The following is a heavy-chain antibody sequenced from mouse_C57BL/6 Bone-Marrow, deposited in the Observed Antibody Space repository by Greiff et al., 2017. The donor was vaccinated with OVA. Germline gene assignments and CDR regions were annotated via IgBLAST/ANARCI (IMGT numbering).Heavy chain of an antibody. CDR2: IYPGGGYT. J-gene: IGHJ3*01. CDR3: ARIYYYGSSSFAY. D-gene: IGHD1-1*01. V-gene: IGHV1-63*01. CDR1: GYTFTNYW. Sequence: QVQLQQSGAELVRPGTSVKMSCKASGYTFTNYWIGWAKQRPGHGLEWIGDIYPGGGYTNYNEKFKGKATLTADKSSSTAYMQFSSLTSEDSAIYYCARIYYYGSSSFAYWGQGTLVTVSA.